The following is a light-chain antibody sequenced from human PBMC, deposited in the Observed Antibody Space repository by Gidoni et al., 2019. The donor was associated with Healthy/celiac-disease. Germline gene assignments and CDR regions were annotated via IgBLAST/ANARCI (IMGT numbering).Light chain of an antibody. Sequence: EIVMTQPPATLSVSPGERATLSCRASQSVSSNLAWYQQKPGQAPRLLIYGASTRATGIPARFSGSGSGTDFTLTISSLQSEDFAVYYCQQYNNWPVTFXQXTKVXIK. V-gene: IGKV3-15*01. CDR3: QQYNNWPVT. J-gene: IGKJ1*01. CDR2: GAS. CDR1: QSVSSN.